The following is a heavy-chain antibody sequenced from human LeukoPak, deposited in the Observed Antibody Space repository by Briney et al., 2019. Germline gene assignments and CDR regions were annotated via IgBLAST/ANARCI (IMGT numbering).Heavy chain of an antibody. CDR3: ARTPYSNYAPYYYYGMDV. V-gene: IGHV3-53*01. D-gene: IGHD4-11*01. J-gene: IGHJ6*02. CDR2: IYSGGST. Sequence: GGSLRLSCAASGFTVSSNYMSWDRQAPGKGLEWVSVIYSGGSTYYADSVKGRFTISRDNSKNTLYLQMNSLRAEDTAVYYCARTPYSNYAPYYYYGMDVWGQGTTVTVSS. CDR1: GFTVSSNY.